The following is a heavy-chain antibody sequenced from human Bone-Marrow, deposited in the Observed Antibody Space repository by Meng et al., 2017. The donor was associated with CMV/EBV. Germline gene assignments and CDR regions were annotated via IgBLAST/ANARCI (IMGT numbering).Heavy chain of an antibody. CDR2: ISYDGSNK. CDR1: GFTFSSYA. Sequence: GGSLRLSCAASGFTFSSYAMHWVRQAPGKGLEWVAVISYDGSNKNYADSVKGRFTISRDNSKNTLYLQMNSLRAEDTAVDYCAKGVRAGSYPNWFDPWGQGTLVTVSS. D-gene: IGHD1-26*01. V-gene: IGHV3-30*04. J-gene: IGHJ5*02. CDR3: AKGVRAGSYPNWFDP.